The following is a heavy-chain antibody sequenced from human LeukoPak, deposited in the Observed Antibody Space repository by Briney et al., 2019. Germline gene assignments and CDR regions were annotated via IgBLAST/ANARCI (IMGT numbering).Heavy chain of an antibody. CDR1: GFTFSNYE. D-gene: IGHD3-10*01. CDR2: ISSGGTTI. V-gene: IGHV3-48*03. Sequence: PGGSLRLSCAASGFTFSNYEMNWVRQAPGKGLEWVSYISSGGTTIYYADSVKGRFTISRDNAKNSLYLQMNSLRAEDTALYYCARVSHYGAGSYLHFDYWGQGTLVTVSS. CDR3: ARVSHYGAGSYLHFDY. J-gene: IGHJ4*02.